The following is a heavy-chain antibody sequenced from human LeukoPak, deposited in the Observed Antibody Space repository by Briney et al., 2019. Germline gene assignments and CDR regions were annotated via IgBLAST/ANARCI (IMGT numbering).Heavy chain of an antibody. CDR3: ARKTYYYDSSGYYHD. CDR2: MNPNSGNT. V-gene: IGHV1-8*01. D-gene: IGHD3-22*01. Sequence: ASVKVSCKASGYTFTSYDINWVRQAPGQGLEWMGWMNPNSGNTGYAQKFQGRVTMTRNTSISTAYMELSSLRSEDTAVYYCARKTYYYDSSGYYHDWGQGTLVTVSS. J-gene: IGHJ4*02. CDR1: GYTFTSYD.